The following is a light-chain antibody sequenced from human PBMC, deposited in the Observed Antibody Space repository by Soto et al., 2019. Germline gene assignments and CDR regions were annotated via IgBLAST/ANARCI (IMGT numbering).Light chain of an antibody. CDR3: QPYNTYRT. J-gene: IGKJ1*01. V-gene: IGKV1-5*03. CDR1: QSISNW. CDR2: KAS. Sequence: IQMSQSPSTLSASLGDRVTITCRASQSISNWLAWYQQKPGKAPKLLIYKASNLGSGVPSRFSGIGSGTEFTLTISSMKPDDLATYYCQPYNTYRTFGQGTKVDIK.